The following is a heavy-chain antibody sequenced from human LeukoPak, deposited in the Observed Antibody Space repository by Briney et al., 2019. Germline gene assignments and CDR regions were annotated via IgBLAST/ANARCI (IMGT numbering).Heavy chain of an antibody. CDR2: DYCGGNT. CDR1: GGSFSGYY. Sequence: SETLSLTCAVYGGSFSGYYWSWIRQPPGKGLEWIGYDYCGGNTNYDPSLKRRVTISVDTSKNQFSLTLTSVTAADTAVYFCARDHFGSLDSWGQGILVTVSS. V-gene: IGHV4-59*01. D-gene: IGHD3-10*01. J-gene: IGHJ4*02. CDR3: ARDHFGSLDS.